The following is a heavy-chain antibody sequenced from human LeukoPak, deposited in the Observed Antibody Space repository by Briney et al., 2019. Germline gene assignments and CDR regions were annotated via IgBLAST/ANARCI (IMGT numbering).Heavy chain of an antibody. CDR2: IYYSGST. CDR1: GGSISSHY. D-gene: IGHD6-13*01. Sequence: SETLSLTCTVSGGSISSHYWSWIRQPPGKGLEWIGYIYYSGSTNYNPSLKSRVTISVDTSKNQFSLKLSSVTAADTAVYYCARVSRSWQLDYWGQGTLVTVSS. CDR3: ARVSRSWQLDY. J-gene: IGHJ4*02. V-gene: IGHV4-59*11.